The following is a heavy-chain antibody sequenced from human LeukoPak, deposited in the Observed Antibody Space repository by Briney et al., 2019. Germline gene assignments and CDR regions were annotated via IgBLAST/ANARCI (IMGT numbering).Heavy chain of an antibody. CDR2: INHSGSI. CDR3: ARGRSRPVDY. D-gene: IGHD1-26*01. J-gene: IGHJ4*02. CDR1: GGSFSGYY. Sequence: PSETLSLTCAVYGGSFSGYYWSWIRQPPGKGLEWIGEINHSGSINYNPSLKSRVTISVDTSKNQFSLKLSSVTAADTAVYYCARGRSRPVDYWGQGTLVTVSS. V-gene: IGHV4-34*01.